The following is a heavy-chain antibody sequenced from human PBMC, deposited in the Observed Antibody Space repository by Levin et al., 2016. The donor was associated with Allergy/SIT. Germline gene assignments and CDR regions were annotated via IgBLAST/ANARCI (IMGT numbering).Heavy chain of an antibody. CDR3: ARGLAPDDY. CDR2: IYSGGST. V-gene: IGHV3-53*05. J-gene: IGHJ4*02. Sequence: ESLKISCAASGFTVSSNYMSWVRQAPGKGLEWVSVIYSGGSTYYADSVKGRFTISRDNSKNTLYLQMNSLRAEDTAVYYCARGLAPDDYWGQGTLVTVSS. D-gene: IGHD3-3*02. CDR1: GFTVSSNY.